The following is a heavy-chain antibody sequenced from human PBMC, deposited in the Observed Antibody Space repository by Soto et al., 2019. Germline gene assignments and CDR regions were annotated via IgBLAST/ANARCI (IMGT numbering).Heavy chain of an antibody. CDR2: IYYSGST. J-gene: IGHJ3*02. CDR3: ARHEYNWNDLGAFDI. V-gene: IGHV4-39*01. CDR1: CGSIRSSSYY. D-gene: IGHD1-1*01. Sequence: ILSLPCSVFCGSIRSSSYYRGWNRQPPGKGLEWIGSIYYSGSTYYNPSLKSRVTISVDTSKNQFSLKLSSVTAADTAVYYCARHEYNWNDLGAFDIWGQGTMVTVSS.